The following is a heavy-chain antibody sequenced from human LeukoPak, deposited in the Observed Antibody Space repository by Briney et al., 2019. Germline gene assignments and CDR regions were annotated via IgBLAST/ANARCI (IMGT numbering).Heavy chain of an antibody. D-gene: IGHD3-10*01. V-gene: IGHV3-30*18. CDR2: ISYDGSNK. CDR1: GFTFSSYG. CDR3: AKPWLTMVRGSPFDY. J-gene: IGHJ4*02. Sequence: GGSLRLSCAASGFTFSSYGMHWVRQAPGKGLEWVAVISYDGSNKYYADSVKGRFTISRDNSKNTLYLQMNSLRAEDTAVYYCAKPWLTMVRGSPFDYWGQGTLVTVSS.